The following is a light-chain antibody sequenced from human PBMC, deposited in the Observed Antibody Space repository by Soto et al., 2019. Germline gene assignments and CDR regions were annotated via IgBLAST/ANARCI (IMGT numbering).Light chain of an antibody. J-gene: IGKJ4*01. CDR2: DAV. CDR3: QQYGDSIT. CDR1: QTVTSSY. Sequence: VLTQSPGSLSLSAGERATVSCRASQTVTSSYLAWYQQRPGRAPQLLIYDAVKRATGISERFSGSESGRDYTLTISRLDPEDSAVYYCQQYGDSITFGGGTKVDIK. V-gene: IGKV3-20*01.